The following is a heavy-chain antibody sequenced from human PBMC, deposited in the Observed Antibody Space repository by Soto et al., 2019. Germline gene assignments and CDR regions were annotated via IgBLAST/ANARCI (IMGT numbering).Heavy chain of an antibody. J-gene: IGHJ4*02. CDR1: GFTFSSYA. V-gene: IGHV3-23*01. CDR3: AKDRYCSSSRCYDGYFDY. Sequence: PGGSLRLSCAASGFTFSSYAMSWVRQAPGKGLEWVSAISGSGGSTYYADSVKGRFTISRDNSKNTLYLQMNSLRAEDTAVYYCAKDRYCSSSRCYDGYFDYWGQGTLVTVSS. CDR2: ISGSGGST. D-gene: IGHD2-2*01.